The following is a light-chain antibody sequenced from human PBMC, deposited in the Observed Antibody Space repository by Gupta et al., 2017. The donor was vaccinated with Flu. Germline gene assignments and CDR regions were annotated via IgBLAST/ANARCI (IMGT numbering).Light chain of an antibody. J-gene: IGKJ1*01. CDR1: QSVSTK. V-gene: IGKV3-15*01. CDR2: AAS. CDR3: QQYNDWPRT. Sequence: PVTLSLSPGESATLSCRASQSVSTKLAWYQQRPGQPPRLLIYAASTRATGVPARFSGSGSGAEFTLTISSLQSEDFVLYYCQQYNDWPRTFGQGTKVEFK.